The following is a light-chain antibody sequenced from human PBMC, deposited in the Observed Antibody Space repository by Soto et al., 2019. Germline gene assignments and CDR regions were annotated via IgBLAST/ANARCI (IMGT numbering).Light chain of an antibody. Sequence: QSALTQPASVSGSPGQSITISCTGTSSDVGGYNYVSWYQQHPGKAPKLMIYEVNNRPSGVSNRFSGSKSGNTASLTISGLQAEDEADYYCSSYTSSSRGVFGGGTKVTVL. CDR2: EVN. J-gene: IGLJ3*02. V-gene: IGLV2-14*01. CDR1: SSDVGGYNY. CDR3: SSYTSSSRGV.